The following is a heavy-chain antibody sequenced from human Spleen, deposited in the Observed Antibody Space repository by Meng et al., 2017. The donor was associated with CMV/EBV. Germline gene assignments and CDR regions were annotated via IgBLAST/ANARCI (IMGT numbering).Heavy chain of an antibody. CDR1: GFTFSIYE. Sequence: GESLKISCVASGFTFSIYEMNWVRQAPGKGLEWVSQVIISGATKYNADSVKGRFTISRDNSKNTLYLQMNSLRAEETAVYYCAREGVGATLDYWGQGTLVTVSS. CDR2: VIISGATK. D-gene: IGHD1-26*01. CDR3: AREGVGATLDY. J-gene: IGHJ4*02. V-gene: IGHV3-48*03.